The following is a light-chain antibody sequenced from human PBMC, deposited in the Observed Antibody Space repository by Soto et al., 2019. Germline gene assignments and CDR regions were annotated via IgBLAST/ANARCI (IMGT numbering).Light chain of an antibody. CDR1: SSDVGAYNY. V-gene: IGLV2-8*01. CDR3: CSYTTSSTYV. Sequence: QSALTQPPSASGSPGQTVAISCTGTSSDVGAYNYVSWYQQHPGKAPKLMIYDVIQRPSGVPARFSGSKSGSTASLTVSGLQPEDEADYYCCSYTTSSTYVFGTGTKLTVL. J-gene: IGLJ1*01. CDR2: DVI.